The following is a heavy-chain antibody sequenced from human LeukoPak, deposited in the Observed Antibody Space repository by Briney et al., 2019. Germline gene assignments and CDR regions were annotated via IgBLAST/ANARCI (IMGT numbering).Heavy chain of an antibody. V-gene: IGHV3-23*01. J-gene: IGHJ3*01. CDR2: ITSRDGRT. CDR1: EFTFSRYA. D-gene: IGHD4-17*01. Sequence: PGGSLRLTCAAPEFTFSRYAMTWVRQAPGKGLEWVSSITSRDGRTSYADSVKGRFTVSRDNSKNTLYLQMNYLRVEDTAVYYCARDPNGDYLGALDFWGQGTLVTVSS. CDR3: ARDPNGDYLGALDF.